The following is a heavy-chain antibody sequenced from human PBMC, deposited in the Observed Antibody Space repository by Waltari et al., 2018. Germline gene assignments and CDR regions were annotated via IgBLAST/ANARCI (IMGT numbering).Heavy chain of an antibody. V-gene: IGHV3-23*01. CDR3: AKAGLTYYYGSGSYYYYGMDV. Sequence: ELQLLESGVGLVQPGWSLRLSCAASGFTFSSYAMSWFRQAPGTGLAGVSAISGSGGSTYYAESVKGRFTISRDNSKNTRYLQMNSLRAEDTAVYYCAKAGLTYYYGSGSYYYYGMDVWGQGTTVTVSS. CDR2: ISGSGGST. D-gene: IGHD3-10*01. J-gene: IGHJ6*02. CDR1: GFTFSSYA.